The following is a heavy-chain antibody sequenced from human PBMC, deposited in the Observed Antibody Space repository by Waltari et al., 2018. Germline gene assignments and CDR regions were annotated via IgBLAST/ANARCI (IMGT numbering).Heavy chain of an antibody. CDR3: ARDRGYFYESSGYYSLND. V-gene: IGHV1-2*04. CDR1: GYTFTGYY. J-gene: IGHJ4*02. CDR2: INPNSGGT. Sequence: LKEPGASVKVSCKASGYTFTGYYMHWVRQAPGQGLEWMGWINPNSGGTNYAQKFEGWVTMTRDTSINTAYMELTRLTSDDTAVYYCARDRGYFYESSGYYSLNDWGQGTLVTVSS. D-gene: IGHD3-22*01.